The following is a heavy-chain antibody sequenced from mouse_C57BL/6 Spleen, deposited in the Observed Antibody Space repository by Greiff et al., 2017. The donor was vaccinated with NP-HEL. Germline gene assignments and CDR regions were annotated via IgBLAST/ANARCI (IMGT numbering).Heavy chain of an antibody. V-gene: IGHV1-55*01. Sequence: QVQLQQSGAELVKPGASVKMSCKASGYTFTSYWITWVKQRPGQGLEWIGDIYPGSGSTNYNEKFKSKATLIVDTSSSTAYMQLSSLTSEDSAVYYCARGSQTAQALAYWGQGTLVTVSA. CDR3: ARGSQTAQALAY. D-gene: IGHD3-2*02. CDR1: GYTFTSYW. CDR2: IYPGSGST. J-gene: IGHJ3*01.